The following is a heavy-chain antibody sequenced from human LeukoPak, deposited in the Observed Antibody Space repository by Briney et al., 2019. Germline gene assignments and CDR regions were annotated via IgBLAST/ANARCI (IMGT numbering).Heavy chain of an antibody. J-gene: IGHJ4*02. CDR3: TGASAMY. V-gene: IGHV3-73*01. CDR2: IRSKGNTYAT. Sequence: GGSLGLSCATSGFDFGDSSMPWVRQASGNGLEWVARIRSKGNTYATAYAASVKGRFSISRDDSKNTAYLQMNSLKTEDTAFYYCTGASAMYWGQGTLVTVSS. CDR1: GFDFGDSS.